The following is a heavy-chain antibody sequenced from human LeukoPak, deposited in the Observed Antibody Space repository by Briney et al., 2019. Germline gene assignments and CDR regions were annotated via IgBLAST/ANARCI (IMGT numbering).Heavy chain of an antibody. CDR3: AKDGDSSGWYLPVDFQH. CDR1: GFTFSSYA. J-gene: IGHJ1*01. D-gene: IGHD6-19*01. CDR2: ISGSGGST. Sequence: GGSLRLSCAASGFTFSSYAMSWVRQAPGKGLEWVSAISGSGGSTYYADSVKGRFTISRDNSKNTLYLQMNSLRAEDTAVYYCAKDGDSSGWYLPVDFQHWGQGTLVTVSS. V-gene: IGHV3-23*01.